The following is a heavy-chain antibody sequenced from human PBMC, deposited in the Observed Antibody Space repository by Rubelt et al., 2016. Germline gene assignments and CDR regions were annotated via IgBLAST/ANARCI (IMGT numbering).Heavy chain of an antibody. D-gene: IGHD6-6*01. Sequence: QVQLQESGPGLVKPSETLSLTCTVSGYSISSGYYWGWIRQPPGTGLEWIGSIYHSGSTYYNPSLKSRVTISVDTAKNQFSLKLSSVTAADTAVHYCARVQSIAARPDYYFDYWGQGTLVTVSS. V-gene: IGHV4-38-2*02. CDR1: GYSISSGYY. J-gene: IGHJ4*02. CDR2: IYHSGST. CDR3: ARVQSIAARPDYYFDY.